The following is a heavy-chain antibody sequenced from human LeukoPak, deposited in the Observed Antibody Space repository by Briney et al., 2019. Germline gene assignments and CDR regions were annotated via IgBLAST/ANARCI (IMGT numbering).Heavy chain of an antibody. V-gene: IGHV3-64*01. CDR1: GFTFSSYA. Sequence: GGSLRLSCAASGFTFSSYAMHWVRQAPGKGLEYVSAISSNGGSTYYANSVKGRFTISRDNAKNSLYLQMNSLRAEDTAVYYCARDLREVGVVVAATFFDYWGQGTLVTVSS. D-gene: IGHD2-15*01. J-gene: IGHJ4*02. CDR3: ARDLREVGVVVAATFFDY. CDR2: ISSNGGST.